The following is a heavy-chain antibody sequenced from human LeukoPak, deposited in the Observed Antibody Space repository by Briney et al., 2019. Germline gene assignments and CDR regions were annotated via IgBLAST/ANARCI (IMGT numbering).Heavy chain of an antibody. CDR1: GYTFTGYY. Sequence: ASVKVSCKASGYTFTGYYMHWVRQAPGQGLEWMGWIIPNSGGTNYAQKFQGRVTMTRDTSISTAYMELSRLRSDDTAVYYCARVADGSSGYDFDYWGQGTLVTVSS. J-gene: IGHJ4*02. D-gene: IGHD5-12*01. CDR2: IIPNSGGT. CDR3: ARVADGSSGYDFDY. V-gene: IGHV1-2*02.